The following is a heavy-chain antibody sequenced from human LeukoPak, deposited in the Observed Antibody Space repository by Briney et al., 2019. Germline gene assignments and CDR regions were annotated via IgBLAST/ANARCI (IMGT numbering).Heavy chain of an antibody. V-gene: IGHV1-46*01. D-gene: IGHD6-13*01. CDR3: ARDTVAAAGRDIHWFDP. J-gene: IGHJ5*02. Sequence: ASVKVSCKASGYTFTSYYMHWVRQAPGQGLERMGIINPSGGSTSYAQKFQGRVTMTRDMSTSTVYMELSSLRSEDTAVYYCARDTVAAAGRDIHWFDPWGQGTLVTVSS. CDR2: INPSGGST. CDR1: GYTFTSYY.